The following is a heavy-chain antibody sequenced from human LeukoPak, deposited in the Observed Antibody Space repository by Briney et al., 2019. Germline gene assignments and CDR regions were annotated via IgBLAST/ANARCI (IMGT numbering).Heavy chain of an antibody. D-gene: IGHD3-22*01. CDR1: GYTFTSYY. V-gene: IGHV1-46*01. J-gene: IGHJ6*02. CDR3: ASYYYDSSGYPYAYYYYGMDV. CDR2: INPSGGST. Sequence: ASVTVSCKASGYTFTSYYMHWVRQAPGQGLEWMGIINPSGGSTSYAQKFQGRVTMTRDTSTSTVYMELSSLRSEDTAVYYCASYYYDSSGYPYAYYYYGMDVWGQGTTVTVSS.